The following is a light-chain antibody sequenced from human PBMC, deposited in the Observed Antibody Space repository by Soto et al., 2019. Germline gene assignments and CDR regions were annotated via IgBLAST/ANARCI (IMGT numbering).Light chain of an antibody. CDR2: EVS. J-gene: IGLJ7*01. CDR1: SSDVGSYKL. Sequence: QSALTQPASVSGSPGQSITISCTGTSSDVGSYKLVSWYQQHPGKAPKLMISEVSKRPSGISDRFSGSKSGSTASLTISGLQAEDEADYYSCSYAGTSTHTVFGGGTKLTVL. CDR3: CSYAGTSTHTV. V-gene: IGLV2-23*02.